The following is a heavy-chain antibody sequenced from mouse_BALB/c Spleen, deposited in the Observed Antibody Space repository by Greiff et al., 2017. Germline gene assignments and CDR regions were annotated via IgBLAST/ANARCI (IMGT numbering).Heavy chain of an antibody. D-gene: IGHD1-1*02. CDR3: ARPRYGAMDY. CDR2: INSNGGST. Sequence: EVKVVESGGGLVKLGGSLKLSCAASGFTFSSYYMSWVRQTPEKRLELVAAINSNGGSTYYPDTVKGRFTISRDNAKNTLYLQMSSLKSEDTALYYCARPRYGAMDYWGQGTSVTVSS. V-gene: IGHV5-6-2*01. CDR1: GFTFSSYY. J-gene: IGHJ4*01.